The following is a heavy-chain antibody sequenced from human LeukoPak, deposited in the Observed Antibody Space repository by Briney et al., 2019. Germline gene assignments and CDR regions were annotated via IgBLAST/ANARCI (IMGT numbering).Heavy chain of an antibody. V-gene: IGHV3-30*03. CDR2: ISYDGSDK. CDR3: VRNLAVAGTCFDS. Sequence: PGGSLRLSCAAAGFSFSTYWMHWVRQAAGKGLEWVAVISYDGSDKYYADSVKGRFTISRDNAESSLYLQMNTLRAEDTAVYYCVRNLAVAGTCFDSWGQGTLVTVSS. J-gene: IGHJ4*02. CDR1: GFSFSTYW. D-gene: IGHD6-19*01.